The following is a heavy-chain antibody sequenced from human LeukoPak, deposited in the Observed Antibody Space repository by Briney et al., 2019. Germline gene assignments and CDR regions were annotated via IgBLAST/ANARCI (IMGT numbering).Heavy chain of an antibody. CDR2: IYYSGST. CDR3: ARGEVYYYDSSGYYYRVFDY. V-gene: IGHV4-59*01. CDR1: GGSISSYY. D-gene: IGHD3-22*01. J-gene: IGHJ4*02. Sequence: KPSETLSLTCTVSGGSISSYYWSWIRQPPGKGVEWIGYIYYSGSTNYNPSLKSRVTISVDTSKNQFSLKLSSVTAADTAVYYCARGEVYYYDSSGYYYRVFDYWGQGTLVTVSS.